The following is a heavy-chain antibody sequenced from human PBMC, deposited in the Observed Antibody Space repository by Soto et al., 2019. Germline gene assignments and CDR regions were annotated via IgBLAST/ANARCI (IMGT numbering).Heavy chain of an antibody. CDR1: GGSISSGGYS. D-gene: IGHD5-18*01. CDR2: IYHSGST. J-gene: IGHJ4*02. CDR3: ARVGYSYGYYFDS. V-gene: IGHV4-30-2*01. Sequence: PXETLSLTCAVAGGSISSGGYSWSWIRQPPGKGLEWIGYIYHSGSTYYNPSLKSRVTISVDRSKNQFSLKLSSVTAADTAVYYCARVGYSYGYYFDSWGQGTLVTVSS.